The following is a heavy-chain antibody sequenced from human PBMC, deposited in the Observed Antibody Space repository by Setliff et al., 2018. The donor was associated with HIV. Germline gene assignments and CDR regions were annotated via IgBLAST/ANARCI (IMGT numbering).Heavy chain of an antibody. J-gene: IGHJ3*02. CDR1: GYTFTGFY. Sequence: ASVKVSCKASGYTFTGFYMHWVRQAPGQGLEWMGRINPNSGDTNYAQKFQGRVTMTRDTSISTAYMELSRLRSDDTAVYYCARVLHCGGDCYTDAFDIWGQGTRGTV. CDR2: INPNSGDT. CDR3: ARVLHCGGDCYTDAFDI. D-gene: IGHD2-21*01. V-gene: IGHV1-2*06.